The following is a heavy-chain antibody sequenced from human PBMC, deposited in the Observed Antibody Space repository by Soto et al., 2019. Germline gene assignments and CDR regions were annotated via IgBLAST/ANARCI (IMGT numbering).Heavy chain of an antibody. CDR1: GFTFTSSA. CDR2: IVVGSGNT. V-gene: IGHV1-58*02. CDR3: AAEEIVARYYYYGMDV. D-gene: IGHD3-22*01. Sequence: ASVKVSCKASGFTFTSSAMQWVRQARGQRLEWIGWIVVGSGNTNYAQKFQERVTITRDMSTSTAYMELSSLRSEDTAVYYCAAEEIVARYYYYGMDVWGQGTTVTVSS. J-gene: IGHJ6*02.